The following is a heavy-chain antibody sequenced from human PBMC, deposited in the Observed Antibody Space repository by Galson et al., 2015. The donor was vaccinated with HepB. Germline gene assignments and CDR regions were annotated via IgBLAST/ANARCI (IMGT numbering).Heavy chain of an antibody. CDR3: ARVRGQSQYGSGSYDY. CDR2: ITSSSNYI. Sequence: SLRLSCAASGFTFSTFSMNWVRQAPGKGLQWVSSITSSSNYIQYADSVKGRFTISRDNAKNSLYLQMNSPRAEDTAVYYCARVRGQSQYGSGSYDYWGQGTLVTVSS. CDR1: GFTFSTFS. V-gene: IGHV3-21*01. D-gene: IGHD3-10*01. J-gene: IGHJ4*02.